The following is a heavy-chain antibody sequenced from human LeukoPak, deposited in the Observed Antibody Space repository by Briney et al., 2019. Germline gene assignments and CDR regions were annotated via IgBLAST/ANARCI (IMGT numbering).Heavy chain of an antibody. CDR3: ARVTGYMIEDYFDY. CDR2: IYYTGT. D-gene: IGHD3-22*01. V-gene: IGHV4-59*02. CDR1: GGSVTDYY. J-gene: IGHJ4*02. Sequence: NASETLSLTCTVSGGSVTDYYWSWIRQSPGKGLEWIGYIYYTGTSYNPSLKSRVTISADTSKNQFSLKLISVTAADTAVYYCARVTGYMIEDYFDYWGQGTLVTVSS.